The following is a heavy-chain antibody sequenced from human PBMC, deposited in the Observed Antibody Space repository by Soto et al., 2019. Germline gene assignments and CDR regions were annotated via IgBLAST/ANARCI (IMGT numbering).Heavy chain of an antibody. CDR3: ARDLDVVVPAALWFDY. CDR1: GFTFSSYS. Sequence: GGSLRLSCAASGFTFSSYSMNWVRQAPGKGLEWVSSISSSSSSYIYYADSVKGRFTISRDNAKNSLYLQMNSLRAEDTAVYYCARDLDVVVPAALWFDYWGQGTLVTVSS. J-gene: IGHJ4*02. D-gene: IGHD2-2*01. CDR2: ISSSSSSYI. V-gene: IGHV3-21*01.